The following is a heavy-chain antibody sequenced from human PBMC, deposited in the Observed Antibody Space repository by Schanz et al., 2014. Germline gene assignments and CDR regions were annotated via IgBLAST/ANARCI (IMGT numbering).Heavy chain of an antibody. CDR1: RYTFNTYG. Sequence: QVQLVQSGPGVKEPGASVKVSCEASRYTFNTYGLNWVRQAPGQGLEWMGWISAYNGNTNYAQKLQGRVTMTTDTSTSTAYMELSSLRSEDTAVYYCARGYGDSPTDFWGQGTLVTVSS. CDR3: ARGYGDSPTDF. V-gene: IGHV1-18*01. CDR2: ISAYNGNT. J-gene: IGHJ4*02. D-gene: IGHD4-17*01.